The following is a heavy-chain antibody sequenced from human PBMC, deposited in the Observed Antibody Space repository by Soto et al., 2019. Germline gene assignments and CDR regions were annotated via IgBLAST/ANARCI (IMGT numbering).Heavy chain of an antibody. J-gene: IGHJ5*02. CDR3: ARVPTSIAAAGKQRNWFDP. CDR1: GYTFTSYD. D-gene: IGHD6-13*01. Sequence: ASVKVSCKASGYTFTSYDINWVRQATGQGLEWMGWMDPNSGNTGYAQKFQGRVTMTRNTSISTAYMELSSRRSEDTAVDYCARVPTSIAAAGKQRNWFDPWGQGTLVTVSS. CDR2: MDPNSGNT. V-gene: IGHV1-8*01.